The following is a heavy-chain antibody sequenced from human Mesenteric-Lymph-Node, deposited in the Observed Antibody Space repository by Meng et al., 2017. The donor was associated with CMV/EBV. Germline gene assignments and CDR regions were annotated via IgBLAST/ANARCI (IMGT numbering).Heavy chain of an antibody. Sequence: GSISSGGYYWSWIRQHPGKGLEWIGYIYYSGSTYYNPSLKRRVTISVDTSKNQFSLKLSSVTAADTAVYYCARETKLGYYYGSTIDYWGQGTLVTVSS. CDR3: ARETKLGYYYGSTIDY. J-gene: IGHJ4*02. CDR2: IYYSGST. V-gene: IGHV4-31*02. CDR1: GSISSGGYY. D-gene: IGHD3-10*01.